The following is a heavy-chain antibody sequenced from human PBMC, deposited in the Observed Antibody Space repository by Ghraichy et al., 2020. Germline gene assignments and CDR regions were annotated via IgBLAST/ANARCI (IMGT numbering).Heavy chain of an antibody. CDR2: INHSGST. D-gene: IGHD2-2*01. J-gene: IGHJ4*02. CDR3: ARLYCSSTSCAFDY. CDR1: GGSFSGYY. Sequence: GSLRLSCAVYGGSFSGYYWSWIRQPPGKGLEWIGEINHSGSTNYNPSLKSRVTISVDTSKNQFSLKLSSVTAADTAVYYCARLYCSSTSCAFDYWGQGTLVTVSS. V-gene: IGHV4-34*01.